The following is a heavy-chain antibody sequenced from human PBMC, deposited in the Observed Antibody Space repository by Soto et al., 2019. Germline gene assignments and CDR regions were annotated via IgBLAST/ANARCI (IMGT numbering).Heavy chain of an antibody. CDR2: IIPISATA. CDR1: GGTFGSYA. J-gene: IGHJ6*02. D-gene: IGHD2-2*01. Sequence: QVQLVHAGAEVKKPGSSVKVSCKASGGTFGSYAISWVRQAPGQGLEWMGGIIPISATANYAQKFQGRVTITAYESTSTASMQLRSLRYEDTAVYYCARSQGSSTSLELYYKDYDGIDSGGQATTVTVYS. V-gene: IGHV1-69*01. CDR3: ARSQGSSTSLELYYKDYDGIDS.